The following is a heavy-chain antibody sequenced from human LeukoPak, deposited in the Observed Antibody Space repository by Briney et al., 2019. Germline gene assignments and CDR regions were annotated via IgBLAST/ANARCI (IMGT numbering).Heavy chain of an antibody. Sequence: ASVKVSCKASGYTFTSYYMHWVRQAPGQGLEWMGIINPSGGSTSYAQKFQGRVTMTRDTSTSTVYMELSSLRSEDTAVYYCAKVQTKNWFDPWGQGTLVTVSS. CDR3: AKVQTKNWFDP. J-gene: IGHJ5*02. D-gene: IGHD4-11*01. CDR1: GYTFTSYY. V-gene: IGHV1-46*01. CDR2: INPSGGST.